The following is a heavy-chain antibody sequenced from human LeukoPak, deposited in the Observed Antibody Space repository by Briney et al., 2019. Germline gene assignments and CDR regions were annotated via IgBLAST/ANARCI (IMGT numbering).Heavy chain of an antibody. Sequence: SETLSLTCTVSGGSISSSSYYRGWIRQPPGKGLEWIGSIYYSGSTYYNPSLKSRVTISVDTSKNQFSLKLNSVTAADTAVYYCARSAMYYYDSSGPYYFDYWGQGTLVTVSS. CDR2: IYYSGST. D-gene: IGHD3-22*01. CDR3: ARSAMYYYDSSGPYYFDY. CDR1: GGSISSSSYY. J-gene: IGHJ4*02. V-gene: IGHV4-39*07.